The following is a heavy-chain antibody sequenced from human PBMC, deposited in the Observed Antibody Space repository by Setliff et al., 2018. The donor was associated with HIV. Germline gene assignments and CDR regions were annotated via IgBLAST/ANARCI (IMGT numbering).Heavy chain of an antibody. D-gene: IGHD5-12*01. CDR3: AGGKWNSISGYSGYDSPFDH. J-gene: IGHJ4*02. Sequence: GGSLRLSCAASGFTFSSYWMSWVRQAPGKGLEWVANIKQDGSEKYYVDSVKGRFTISRDNAKNSLYMQMNSLRAEDTALYYCAGGKWNSISGYSGYDSPFDHWGQGTLVTVS. CDR2: IKQDGSEK. CDR1: GFTFSSYW. V-gene: IGHV3-7*01.